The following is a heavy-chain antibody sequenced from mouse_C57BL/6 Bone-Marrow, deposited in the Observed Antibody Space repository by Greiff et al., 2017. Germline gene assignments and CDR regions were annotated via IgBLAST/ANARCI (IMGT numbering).Heavy chain of an antibody. Sequence: EVKLQESGEGLVKPGGSLKLSCAASGFTFSSYAMSWVRQTPEKRLEWVAYISSGGDYIYYADTVKGRFTISRDNARNTLYLQMSSLKSEDTAMYYCTRDGLLRPVSRDYAMDYWGQGTSVTVSS. V-gene: IGHV5-9-1*02. CDR3: TRDGLLRPVSRDYAMDY. CDR2: ISSGGDYI. D-gene: IGHD1-1*01. J-gene: IGHJ4*01. CDR1: GFTFSSYA.